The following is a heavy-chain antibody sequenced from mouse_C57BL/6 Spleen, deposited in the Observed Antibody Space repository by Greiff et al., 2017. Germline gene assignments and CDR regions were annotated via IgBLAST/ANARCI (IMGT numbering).Heavy chain of an antibody. J-gene: IGHJ3*01. D-gene: IGHD1-1*01. CDR3: ARPGDYGTPFAY. V-gene: IGHV1-53*01. CDR1: GYTFTSYW. Sequence: QVQLQQPGTELVKPGASVKLSCKASGYTFTSYWMHWVKQRPGQGLEWIGNINPSNGGTNYNEKFKSKATLTVDKSSSTAYMQVSGLTSEDSAVYYCARPGDYGTPFAYWGQGTLVTVSA. CDR2: INPSNGGT.